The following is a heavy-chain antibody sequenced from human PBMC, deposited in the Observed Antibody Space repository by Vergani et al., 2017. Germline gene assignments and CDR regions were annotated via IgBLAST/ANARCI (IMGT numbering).Heavy chain of an antibody. CDR1: GFSLSTSGMR. D-gene: IGHD1-14*01. J-gene: IGHJ6*02. CDR3: ARIPDNNYGMDF. CDR2: IDWDDDN. V-gene: IGHV2-70*04. Sequence: QVTLKESGPALVKPTQTLTLTCTFSGFSLSTSGMRVSWIRQPPGKALEWLARIDWDDDNFYSTSLKTRLTISKDTSKNQVVLTMTNMDPVDTATYYCARIPDNNYGMDFWGQGTTVTVSS.